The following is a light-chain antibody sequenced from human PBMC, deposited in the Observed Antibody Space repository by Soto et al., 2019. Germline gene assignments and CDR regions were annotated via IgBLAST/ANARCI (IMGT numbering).Light chain of an antibody. Sequence: DIQMTQSPSSLSASVGDRVTITCRASQNISNYVNGYQQRPGKAPKLLIYAASYLQSGVPSRFSGGGSGSGTDFTLTISRLQPEDFATYFCQQSYSAPLYTFGQGTKLEIK. CDR2: AAS. CDR3: QQSYSAPLYT. V-gene: IGKV1-39*01. J-gene: IGKJ2*01. CDR1: QNISNY.